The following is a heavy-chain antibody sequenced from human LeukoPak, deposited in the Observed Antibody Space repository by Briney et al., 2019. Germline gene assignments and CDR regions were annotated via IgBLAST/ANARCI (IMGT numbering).Heavy chain of an antibody. CDR1: GASFNNYF. Sequence: SETLSLTCTVSGASFNNYFCHWIRQPPGKGLEWIGYMYYSGSTDYNPSLKSRVTMSLDTSKNQFSLNLSSVTAADTAVYYCARGPTVTTDYWGQGILVTVSS. D-gene: IGHD4-17*01. V-gene: IGHV4-59*01. CDR2: MYYSGST. CDR3: ARGPTVTTDY. J-gene: IGHJ4*02.